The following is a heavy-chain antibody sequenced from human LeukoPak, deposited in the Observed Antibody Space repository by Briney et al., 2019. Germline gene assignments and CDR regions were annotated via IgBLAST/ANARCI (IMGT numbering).Heavy chain of an antibody. D-gene: IGHD1-14*01. CDR1: GGSISSGDYY. V-gene: IGHV4-30-4*01. Sequence: SETLSLTCTVSGGSISSGDYYWSWIRQPPGKGLEWIGYIYYSGSTYYNPSLKSRATISVDTSKNQFSLKLSSVTAADTAVYYCARVAISGGDAFDIWGQGTMVTVSS. J-gene: IGHJ3*02. CDR2: IYYSGST. CDR3: ARVAISGGDAFDI.